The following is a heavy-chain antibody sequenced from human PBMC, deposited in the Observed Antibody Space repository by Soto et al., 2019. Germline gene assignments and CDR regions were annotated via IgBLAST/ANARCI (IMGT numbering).Heavy chain of an antibody. Sequence: SETLSLTCTVSGGSISSGGYYWSWIRQHPEKGLEWIGYIYYSGSTYYNPSLKSRVTISVDTSKNQFSLKLSSVTAADTAVYYCASARLSYCSGGSCYPHYWGQGTLVTVSS. CDR3: ASARLSYCSGGSCYPHY. CDR1: GGSISSGGYY. V-gene: IGHV4-31*03. D-gene: IGHD2-15*01. J-gene: IGHJ4*02. CDR2: IYYSGST.